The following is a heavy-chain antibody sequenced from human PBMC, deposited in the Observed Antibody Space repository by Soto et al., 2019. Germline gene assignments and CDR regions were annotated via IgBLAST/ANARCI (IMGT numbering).Heavy chain of an antibody. J-gene: IGHJ5*02. CDR2: IHNRGNP. CDR1: GASISNGGYF. Sequence: QVQLQESGPGLVRPSQTLSLTCSVSGASISNGGYFWSWIRQSPGKGLEWIGHIHNRGNPYNNPSQKSRITIPADQPMNQLALALTSVTAADTAMYYRASGSATDKVVTWGQGNLVTVS. CDR3: ASGSATDKVVT. V-gene: IGHV4-30-4*01.